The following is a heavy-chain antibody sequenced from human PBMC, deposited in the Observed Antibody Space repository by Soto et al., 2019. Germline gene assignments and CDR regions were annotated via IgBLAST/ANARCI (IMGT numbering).Heavy chain of an antibody. CDR1: GYTFINDG. CDR2: ISAYNGDK. D-gene: IGHD2-21*01. J-gene: IGHJ6*02. Sequence: ASVKVSCKASGYTFINDGVSWVRQAPGQGLEWMGWISAYNGDKKYAQNVQGRVTLTTDTSTSTAYMEMRTPRSDDTAAYYCARDRPHIPPVGDVWGQGTTVTVSS. CDR3: ARDRPHIPPVGDV. V-gene: IGHV1-18*01.